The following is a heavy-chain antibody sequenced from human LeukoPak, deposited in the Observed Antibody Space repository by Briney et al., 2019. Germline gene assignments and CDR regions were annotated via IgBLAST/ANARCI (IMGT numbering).Heavy chain of an antibody. V-gene: IGHV3-33*01. D-gene: IGHD6-19*01. J-gene: IGHJ4*02. CDR3: ARNNGPSIAVAGTDY. Sequence: PGRSLRLSCAASGFTFSSYGMHWVRQAPGKGLECLAVIWFDGSHKYYADSVKGRFTISRDNAKNTLYLQMNSLRAEDTAVYYCARNNGPSIAVAGTDYWGQGTLVTVSS. CDR1: GFTFSSYG. CDR2: IWFDGSHK.